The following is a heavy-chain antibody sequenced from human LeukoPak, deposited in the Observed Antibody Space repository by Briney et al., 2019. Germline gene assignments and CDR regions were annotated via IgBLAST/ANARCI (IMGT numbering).Heavy chain of an antibody. CDR2: INAGNGNT. J-gene: IGHJ5*02. V-gene: IGHV1-3*03. CDR1: GYTFTGYY. CDR3: ARGKSGSSTLDWFDP. Sequence: GASVKVSCKASGYTFTGYYMHWVRQAPGQGLEWMGWINAGNGNTKYSQEFQGRVTITRDTSASTAYMELSSLRSEDMAVYYCARGKSGSSTLDWFDPWGQGTLVTVSS. D-gene: IGHD1-26*01.